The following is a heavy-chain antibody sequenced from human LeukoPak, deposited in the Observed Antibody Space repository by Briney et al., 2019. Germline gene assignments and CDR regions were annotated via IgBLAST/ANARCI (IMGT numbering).Heavy chain of an antibody. D-gene: IGHD1-26*01. J-gene: IGHJ4*02. Sequence: GGSLRLSCAASGFTFSSYAMSWVRQAPGKGLEWASAISGSGGSTYYADSVKGRFTISRDNSKNTLHLQMNSLRAEDTAVYYCAKDLSGSYATGNDYWGQGTLVTVSS. CDR1: GFTFSSYA. V-gene: IGHV3-23*01. CDR3: AKDLSGSYATGNDY. CDR2: ISGSGGST.